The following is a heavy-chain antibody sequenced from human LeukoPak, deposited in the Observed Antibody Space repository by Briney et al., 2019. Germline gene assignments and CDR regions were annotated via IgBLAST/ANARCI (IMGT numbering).Heavy chain of an antibody. CDR3: ARGDDSSGQVDY. D-gene: IGHD3-22*01. Sequence: PGRSLRLSCAASGFTFSTYAMHWVRQAPGKGLEWVAIISYDGSSKYYANSVKGRFTISRDNSKSTLYLQMNSLRPEDTAVYYCARGDDSSGQVDYWGQGTLVTASS. V-gene: IGHV3-30-3*01. CDR1: GFTFSTYA. CDR2: ISYDGSSK. J-gene: IGHJ4*02.